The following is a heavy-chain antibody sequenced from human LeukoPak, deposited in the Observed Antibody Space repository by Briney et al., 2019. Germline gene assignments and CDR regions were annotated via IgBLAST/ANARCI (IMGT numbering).Heavy chain of an antibody. J-gene: IGHJ5*02. Sequence: SETLSLTCTVSGVSISSSSYFWAWIRQPPGKGLEWIGSINYSGSAYYNPSLKSRVTISVDTSKNQFSMKLSSVTAADTALYYCARDARIVGATTVDLWGQGTLVTVSS. D-gene: IGHD1-26*01. V-gene: IGHV4-39*07. CDR3: ARDARIVGATTVDL. CDR2: INYSGSA. CDR1: GVSISSSSYF.